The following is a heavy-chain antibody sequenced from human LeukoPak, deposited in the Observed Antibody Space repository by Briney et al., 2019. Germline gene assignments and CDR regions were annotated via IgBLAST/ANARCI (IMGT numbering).Heavy chain of an antibody. D-gene: IGHD5-12*01. CDR3: ARKGRGVHTFDY. CDR2: IYYSGST. CDR1: GGSISSYY. J-gene: IGHJ4*02. V-gene: IGHV4-59*08. Sequence: TSETLSLTCTVSGGSISSYYWSWIRQPPGKGLEWIGYIYYSGSTNYNPSLKSRVTISVDTSKNQFSLKLSSVTAADTAVYYCARKGRGVHTFDYWGQGTLVTVSS.